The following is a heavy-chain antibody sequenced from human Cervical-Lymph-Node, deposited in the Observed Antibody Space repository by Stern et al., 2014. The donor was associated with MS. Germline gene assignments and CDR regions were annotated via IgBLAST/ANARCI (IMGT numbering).Heavy chain of an antibody. Sequence: QVTLRESGPTLVKPTQTVTLTCTLSGFSVATAGVGVGWIRQPPGKALEWLELIYWDEDKVCSPSLKNRLTIIKDTSKNQVVLTMTNVDPVDTATYYCAHSRVKYCRGGTCYSSLFDYWGQGTLVTVSS. J-gene: IGHJ4*02. CDR1: GFSVATAGVG. CDR2: IYWDEDK. V-gene: IGHV2-5*02. D-gene: IGHD2-15*01. CDR3: AHSRVKYCRGGTCYSSLFDY.